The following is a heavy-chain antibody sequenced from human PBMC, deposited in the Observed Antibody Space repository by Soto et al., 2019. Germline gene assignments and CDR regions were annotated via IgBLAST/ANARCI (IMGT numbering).Heavy chain of an antibody. J-gene: IGHJ4*02. CDR3: ARGGMALVTTKMVY. CDR2: IFPQSGAT. V-gene: IGHV1-2*02. CDR1: GYTFSDYN. Sequence: QVQLVQSGAEVKKPGASVRVSCKSSGYTFSDYNVHWVRQAPGQGLEWLGWIFPQSGATKYAQRLQGRVTMTRDTSISAVYMEVSGLRSEDTAVYYCARGGMALVTTKMVYWGQGTLVTVSA. D-gene: IGHD4-17*01.